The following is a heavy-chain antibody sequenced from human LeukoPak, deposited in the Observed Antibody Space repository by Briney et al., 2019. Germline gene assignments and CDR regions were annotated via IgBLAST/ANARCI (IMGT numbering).Heavy chain of an antibody. D-gene: IGHD5-12*01. CDR3: ARPLQPVPRGSSGYDLSGMDV. J-gene: IGHJ6*04. CDR1: GGTFSSCA. V-gene: IGHV1-69*13. CDR2: IIPIFGTA. Sequence: SVKVSCKASGGTFSSCAISWVRQAPGQGLEWMGGIIPIFGTANYAQKFQGRVTITADESTSTAYMELSSLRSEDTAVYYCARPLQPVPRGSSGYDLSGMDVWGKGTTVTVSS.